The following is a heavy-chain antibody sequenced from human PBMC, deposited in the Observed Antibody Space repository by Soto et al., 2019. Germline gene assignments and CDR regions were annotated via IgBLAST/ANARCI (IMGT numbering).Heavy chain of an antibody. V-gene: IGHV4-59*12. Sequence: QVVLQESGPGLVKPSETLSLTCSVSGRSITSYYWSWVRQPPGQGLEWIGYIYDNGITSQNPSLKRRVIMSADTSQNQFSLKLTSVTGADTAGYYCARTYDSNGYANEFDSWGQGILVTVTA. J-gene: IGHJ4*02. CDR3: ARTYDSNGYANEFDS. CDR1: GRSITSYY. D-gene: IGHD3-22*01. CDR2: IYDNGIT.